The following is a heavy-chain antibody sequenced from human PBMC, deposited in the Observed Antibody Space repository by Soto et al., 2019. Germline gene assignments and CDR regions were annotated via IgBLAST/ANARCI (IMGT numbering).Heavy chain of an antibody. V-gene: IGHV1-18*01. CDR3: ARDLVSGSDFWRAYNGGYFDY. Sequence: QVQLVQSGAEVKWPGASVKVSCKASGYTFRNYGITCVRQAPGQGLEWMAWISPYNGNTNYAQALQGRVTMTTDTSTRTAYMELRSLTSDVTAMYYCARDLVSGSDFWRAYNGGYFDYWGQGTLVPVSS. J-gene: IGHJ4*02. D-gene: IGHD3-3*01. CDR2: ISPYNGNT. CDR1: GYTFRNYG.